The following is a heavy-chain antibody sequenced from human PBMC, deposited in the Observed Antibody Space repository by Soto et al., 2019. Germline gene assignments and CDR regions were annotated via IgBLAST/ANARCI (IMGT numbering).Heavy chain of an antibody. D-gene: IGHD6-25*01. Sequence: GGSLRLSCAASGFRFSDYYMTWIRQAPGKGPEWLSYISGGGDVISYADSVRGRFIISRDNAERSLYLQMNSLTVEDTAVYYCSRDPRLADYWGQGTLVTVSS. CDR1: GFRFSDYY. V-gene: IGHV3-11*01. CDR3: SRDPRLADY. CDR2: ISGGGDVI. J-gene: IGHJ4*02.